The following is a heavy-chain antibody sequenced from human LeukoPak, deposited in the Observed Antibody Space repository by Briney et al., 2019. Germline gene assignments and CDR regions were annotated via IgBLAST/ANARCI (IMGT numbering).Heavy chain of an antibody. J-gene: IGHJ6*03. CDR3: ARLMYSSSSPGVNYYYYYMDV. V-gene: IGHV1-2*02. Sequence: GASVKVSCKASGYTFTGYYMHWVRQAPGQGLEWMGWINPNSGGTNYAQKFQGRVTMTRDTSISTAYMELSRLRSDDTAVYYCARLMYSSSSPGVNYYYYYMDVWGKGTTVTVSS. D-gene: IGHD6-6*01. CDR2: INPNSGGT. CDR1: GYTFTGYY.